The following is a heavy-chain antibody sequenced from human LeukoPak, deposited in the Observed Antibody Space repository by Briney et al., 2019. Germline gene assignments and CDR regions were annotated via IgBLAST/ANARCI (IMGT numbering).Heavy chain of an antibody. CDR1: GYTFTSYD. J-gene: IGHJ4*02. CDR2: MNPNSGNT. Sequence: ASVNVSCKASGYTFTSYDINWVRQATGQGLEWMGWMNPNSGNTGYAQKFQGRVTMTRNTSISTAYMELSSLRSEDTAVYYCVAHYYDTSGYYVNLVYWGQGTLVTVSS. CDR3: VAHYYDTSGYYVNLVY. V-gene: IGHV1-8*01. D-gene: IGHD3-22*01.